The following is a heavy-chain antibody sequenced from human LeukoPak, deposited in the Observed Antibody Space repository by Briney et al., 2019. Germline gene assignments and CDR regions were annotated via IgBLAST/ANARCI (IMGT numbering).Heavy chain of an antibody. D-gene: IGHD6-19*01. Sequence: SETLSLTCTVSGDSISSYYWSWIRQPPGKGPEWIGYIYHSGSTYYNPSLKSRVTISVDRSKNQFSLKLSSVTAADTAVYYCAKSLPPSSGCPYWGQGTLVTVSS. CDR1: GDSISSYY. CDR2: IYHSGST. J-gene: IGHJ4*02. CDR3: AKSLPPSSGCPY. V-gene: IGHV4-59*12.